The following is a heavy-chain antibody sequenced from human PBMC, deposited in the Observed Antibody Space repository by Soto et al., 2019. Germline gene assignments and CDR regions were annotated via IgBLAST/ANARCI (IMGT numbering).Heavy chain of an antibody. CDR2: ISGSGGST. J-gene: IGHJ6*02. CDR3: AKDGGGHYYYYYGMDV. V-gene: IGHV3-23*01. Sequence: PGGSLRLSCAASGFTFSSYAMSWARQAPGKGLEWVSAISGSGGSTYYADSVKGRFTISRDNSKNTLYLQMNSLRAEDTAVYYCAKDGGGHYYYYYGMDVWGQGTTVTVSS. D-gene: IGHD1-26*01. CDR1: GFTFSSYA.